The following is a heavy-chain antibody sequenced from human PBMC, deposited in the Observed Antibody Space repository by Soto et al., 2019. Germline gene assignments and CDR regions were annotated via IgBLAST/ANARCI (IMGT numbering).Heavy chain of an antibody. J-gene: IGHJ4*02. CDR2: INHSGST. D-gene: IGHD6-6*01. Sequence: PSETLSLTCTVSGGSISSGGYYWSWIRQHPGKGLEWIGYINHSGSTNYNPSLKSRVTISVDTSKNQFSLKLSSVTAADTAVYYCAREPVAARRSSSDYWGQGTLVTVPS. V-gene: IGHV4-31*03. CDR1: GGSISSGGYY. CDR3: AREPVAARRSSSDY.